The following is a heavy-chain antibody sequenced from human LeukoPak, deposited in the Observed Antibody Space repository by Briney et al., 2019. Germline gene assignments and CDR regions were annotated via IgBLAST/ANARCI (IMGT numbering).Heavy chain of an antibody. CDR1: GFTFSSYA. CDR3: AKVETSGGANCYALDY. Sequence: GGSLRLSCAASGFTFSSYAMTWVRQAPDKGLEWVSAIRGSDGSTYYADSVKGRFTISRDDSQNTLYLQMNSLSAEDTAVYYCAKVETSGGANCYALDYWGQGTLVTVSS. CDR2: IRGSDGST. D-gene: IGHD2-2*01. J-gene: IGHJ4*02. V-gene: IGHV3-23*01.